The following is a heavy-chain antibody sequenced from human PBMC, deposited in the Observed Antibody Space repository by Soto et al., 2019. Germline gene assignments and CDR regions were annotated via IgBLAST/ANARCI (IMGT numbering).Heavy chain of an antibody. Sequence: GGSLRLSCAASGFTFSSYAMHWVRQAPGKGLEWVAVISYDGSNKYYADSVKGRFTISRDNSKNTLYLQMNSLRAEDTAVYYCARDHWDRGNWFDPWGQGTLVTVSS. CDR1: GFTFSSYA. CDR2: ISYDGSNK. D-gene: IGHD7-27*01. V-gene: IGHV3-30*04. J-gene: IGHJ5*02. CDR3: ARDHWDRGNWFDP.